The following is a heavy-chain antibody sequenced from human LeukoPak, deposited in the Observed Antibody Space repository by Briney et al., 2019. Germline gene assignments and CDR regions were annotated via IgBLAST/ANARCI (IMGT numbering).Heavy chain of an antibody. V-gene: IGHV3-23*01. D-gene: IGHD3-10*01. J-gene: IGHJ4*02. CDR2: ISGSGGST. Sequence: GGSLRLSWAASGFTFSSYAMSWVRQAPGKGLEWVSAISGSGGSTYYADSVKGRFTISRDNSKNTLYLQMNSLRAEDTAVYYCAKDPPDYYGSGSFGDFDYWGQGTLVTVSS. CDR3: AKDPPDYYGSGSFGDFDY. CDR1: GFTFSSYA.